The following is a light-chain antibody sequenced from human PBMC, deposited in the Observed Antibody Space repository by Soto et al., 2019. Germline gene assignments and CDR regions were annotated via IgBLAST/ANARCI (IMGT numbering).Light chain of an antibody. J-gene: IGLJ3*02. CDR2: AVS. Sequence: QSALTQPASVSGSPGQSITISCTGTSSDVDGYKYVSWYQQHPGKAPKLMIYAVSNRPSGVSNRLSGSKSGDTASLTISGLQAEDEADYYCSSYTSRSTFWVFGGGTKLTVL. CDR1: SSDVDGYKY. CDR3: SSYTSRSTFWV. V-gene: IGLV2-14*01.